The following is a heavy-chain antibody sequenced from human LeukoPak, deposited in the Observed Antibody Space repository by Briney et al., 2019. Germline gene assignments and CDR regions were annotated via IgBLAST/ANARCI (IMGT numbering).Heavy chain of an antibody. D-gene: IGHD4-17*01. CDR2: INTATGDT. J-gene: IGHJ5*02. CDR1: GYTFNTYA. CDR3: ARQNRRDYGDTWFDP. V-gene: IGHV1-3*04. Sequence: GASVKVSCKASGYTFNTYAIQWVRQAPGQGLESMGWINTATGDTKYSQKFQGRVTMTRNTSISTAYMELSSLRSEDTAVYYCARQNRRDYGDTWFDPWGQGTLVTVSS.